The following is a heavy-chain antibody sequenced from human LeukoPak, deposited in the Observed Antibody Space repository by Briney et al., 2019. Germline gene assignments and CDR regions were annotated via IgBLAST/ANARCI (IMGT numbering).Heavy chain of an antibody. CDR3: ASGRQLGY. V-gene: IGHV3-7*01. CDR1: GFTFSSFW. CDR2: IKQDGSEK. Sequence: GRSLRLSCAASGFTFSSFWMSWVRQAPGRGLEWVANIKQDGSEKYYVDSVKGRFAISRDNAKNSLYLQMNSLRAEDTALYYCASGRQLGYWGQGTLVTVSS. J-gene: IGHJ4*02. D-gene: IGHD3-16*01.